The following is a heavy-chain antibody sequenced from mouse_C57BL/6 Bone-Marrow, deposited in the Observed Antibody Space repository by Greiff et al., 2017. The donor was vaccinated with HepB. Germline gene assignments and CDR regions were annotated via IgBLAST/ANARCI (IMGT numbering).Heavy chain of an antibody. D-gene: IGHD1-1*01. CDR2: INPSSGYT. Sequence: VQLQESGAELAKPGASVKLSCKASGYTFTSYWMHWVKQRPGQGLEWIGYINPSSGYTKYNQKFKDKATLTADKSSSTAYMQLSSLTYEDSAVYYCAREITTVVATDFYYYAMDYWGQGTSVTVSS. V-gene: IGHV1-7*01. CDR1: GYTFTSYW. CDR3: AREITTVVATDFYYYAMDY. J-gene: IGHJ4*01.